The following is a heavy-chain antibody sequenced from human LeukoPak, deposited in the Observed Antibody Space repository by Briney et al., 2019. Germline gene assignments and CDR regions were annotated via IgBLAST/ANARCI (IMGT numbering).Heavy chain of an antibody. CDR2: INPSGGST. J-gene: IGHJ4*02. Sequence: GASVKVSRKSSGCTFTSYYMHWVRQAPGQGLEWMGIINPSGGSTSYAQKFQGRVTMTRDTSTSTVYMELSSLRSEDTAVYYCARGDVVAAAGKGVDYWGQGTLVTVSS. CDR3: ARGDVVAAAGKGVDY. CDR1: GCTFTSYY. D-gene: IGHD6-13*01. V-gene: IGHV1-46*01.